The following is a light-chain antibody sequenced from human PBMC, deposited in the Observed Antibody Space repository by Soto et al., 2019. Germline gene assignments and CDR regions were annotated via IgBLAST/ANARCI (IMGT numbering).Light chain of an antibody. CDR2: DAS. CDR1: QNIDKN. Sequence: EIVFTQSPSTLSVSPLERATLSFIASQNIDKNLAWYQQKPGQAPRLLIFDASDRALGIPARFSGSGSGTDFTLTITGLEPEDSAVYYCQQRRDWPPVNFGGGNKVDIK. V-gene: IGKV3-11*01. CDR3: QQRRDWPPVN. J-gene: IGKJ4*01.